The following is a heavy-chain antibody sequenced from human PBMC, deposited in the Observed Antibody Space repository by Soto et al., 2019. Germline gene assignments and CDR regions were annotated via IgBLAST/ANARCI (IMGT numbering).Heavy chain of an antibody. CDR2: ISSSSSTI. CDR3: ASLTIFGVGGVDY. D-gene: IGHD3-3*01. J-gene: IGHJ4*02. V-gene: IGHV3-48*02. CDR1: GFTFSSYS. Sequence: EVQLVESGGGLVQPGGSLRLSCAASGFTFSSYSMNWVRQAPGKGLELVSYISSSSSTIYYADSVKGRFTISRDNAKNSLYLQMNSLRDEDTAVYYCASLTIFGVGGVDYWGQGTLVTVSS.